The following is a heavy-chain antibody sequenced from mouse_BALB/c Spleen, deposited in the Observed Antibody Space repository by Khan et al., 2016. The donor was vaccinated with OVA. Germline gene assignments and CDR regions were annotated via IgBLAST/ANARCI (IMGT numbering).Heavy chain of an antibody. D-gene: IGHD2-3*01. V-gene: IGHV1S137*01. CDR3: TRPAYDGYYDY. J-gene: IGHJ2*01. CDR2: ISTYSGNT. CDR1: GYTFTDYA. Sequence: QVQLQQPGPELVRPGVSVKISCKGSGYTFTDYAMHWVKQSHAKSLEWIGLISTYSGNTNYNQKFKGKATMTVDNSSSTAYMELARLTSEDFAIYYCTRPAYDGYYDYWGQGTTLSVSS.